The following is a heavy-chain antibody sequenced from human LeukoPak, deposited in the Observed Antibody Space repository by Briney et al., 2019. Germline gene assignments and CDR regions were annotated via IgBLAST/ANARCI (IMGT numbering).Heavy chain of an antibody. CDR1: GGTFSSYA. V-gene: IGHV1-69*13. CDR3: ATQLRFLEWFYDY. D-gene: IGHD3-3*01. J-gene: IGHJ4*02. CDR2: IIPIFGTA. Sequence: SVKVSCKASGGTFSSYAISWVRQAPGQGLEWMGGIIPIFGTANYAQKFQGRVTITADESTSTAYMELSSLRSEDTAVYYCATQLRFLEWFYDYWGQGTLVTVSS.